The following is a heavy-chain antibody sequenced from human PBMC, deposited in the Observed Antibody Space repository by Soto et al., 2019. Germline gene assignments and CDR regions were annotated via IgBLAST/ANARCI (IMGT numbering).Heavy chain of an antibody. D-gene: IGHD1-26*01. CDR1: GCSLGNYY. V-gene: IGHV4-59*01. CDR3: ARVGATRGYNWFDP. J-gene: IGHJ5*02. Sequence: PSAILSLTCTVSGCSLGNYYWSWIRQPPGKGLEWIGYIYYSGSTNYNPSLKSRVTISVDTSKNQFSLKLSSVTAADTAVYYCARVGATRGYNWFDPWGQGTLVTGSS. CDR2: IYYSGST.